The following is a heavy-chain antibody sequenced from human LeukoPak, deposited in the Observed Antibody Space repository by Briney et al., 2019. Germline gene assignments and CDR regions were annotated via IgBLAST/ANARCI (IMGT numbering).Heavy chain of an antibody. J-gene: IGHJ3*02. CDR3: ASFKSRDYYDSSGYYWLGAFDI. Sequence: SVKVSSMASGGTFTSYAISWVRQAPGQGLEWMGGIIPIFGTANYTQKLQGRVTITTDESTSTAYMELSSLRSEDTAVYYCASFKSRDYYDSSGYYWLGAFDICGQGTMVTVSS. CDR2: IIPIFGTA. CDR1: GGTFTSYA. V-gene: IGHV1-69*05. D-gene: IGHD3-22*01.